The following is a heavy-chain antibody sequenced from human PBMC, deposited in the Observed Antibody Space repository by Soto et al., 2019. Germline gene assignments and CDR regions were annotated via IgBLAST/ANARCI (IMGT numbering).Heavy chain of an antibody. CDR1: GFTFSSYA. CDR2: ISGSGGST. V-gene: IGHV3-23*01. J-gene: IGHJ1*01. CDR3: AKDSFAAAGRRGTEYFQH. D-gene: IGHD6-13*01. Sequence: EVQLLESGGGLVQPGGSLRLSCAASGFTFSSYAMSWVRQAPGKGLEWVSAISGSGGSTYYADSVKGRFTISRDNSKNTLYLQMNSLRAEDTAVYYCAKDSFAAAGRRGTEYFQHWGQGTLVTVSS.